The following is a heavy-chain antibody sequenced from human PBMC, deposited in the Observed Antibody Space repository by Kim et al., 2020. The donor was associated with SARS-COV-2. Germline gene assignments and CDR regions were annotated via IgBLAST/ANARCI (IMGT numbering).Heavy chain of an antibody. D-gene: IGHD3-22*01. CDR1: GGSISSYY. CDR2: IYYSGST. CDR3: ARDTGSGYWEY. V-gene: IGHV4-59*01. J-gene: IGHJ4*02. Sequence: SETLSLTCTVSGGSISSYYWSWIRQPPGKGLEWIGYIYYSGSTNYNPSLKSRVTISVDTSKNQFSLKLSSVTAADTAVYYCARDTGSGYWEYWGQGTLVTVSS.